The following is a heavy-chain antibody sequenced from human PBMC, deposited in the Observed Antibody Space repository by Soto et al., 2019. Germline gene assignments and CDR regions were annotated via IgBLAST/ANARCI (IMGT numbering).Heavy chain of an antibody. Sequence: QVQLVQSGAEVKRPGSSVKVSCRASGDTFSNFSVNWGRQAPGQGLEWMGGIIPLFRLADYAQKLQGRLTITADHSTSRNFMELNSLTSEDMAFYYCARGGTLIRGVPQVDWFEPWGQGTLVIVSS. V-gene: IGHV1-69*17. J-gene: IGHJ5*02. CDR1: GDTFSNFS. D-gene: IGHD3-10*01. CDR2: IIPLFRLA. CDR3: ARGGTLIRGVPQVDWFEP.